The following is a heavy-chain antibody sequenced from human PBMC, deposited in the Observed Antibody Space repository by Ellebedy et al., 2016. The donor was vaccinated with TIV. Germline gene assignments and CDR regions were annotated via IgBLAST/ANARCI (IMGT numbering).Heavy chain of an antibody. J-gene: IGHJ6*02. CDR1: GFTFSSYG. D-gene: IGHD3-22*01. CDR2: IWYDGSNK. V-gene: IGHV3-33*08. Sequence: GESLKISCAASGFTFSSYGMHWVRQAPGKGLEWVAVIWYDGSNKYYADSVKGRFTISRDNSKNTLYLQMNSLRAEDTAVYYCARYNHYDYYGMDVWGQGTTVTVSS. CDR3: ARYNHYDYYGMDV.